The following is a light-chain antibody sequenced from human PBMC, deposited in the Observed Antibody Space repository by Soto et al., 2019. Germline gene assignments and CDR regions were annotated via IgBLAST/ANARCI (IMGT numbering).Light chain of an antibody. CDR3: QQYGSSPQT. J-gene: IGKJ1*01. CDR2: DTS. CDR1: QTVSSSH. V-gene: IGKV3-20*01. Sequence: EVVLAQSPGTLSLSPGERATLSCRASQTVSSSHLAWYQQKPGQSPRLLIYDTSSMATGIPDRFSGSGSGTDFTLTISRLEPEDFAVYYCQQYGSSPQTFGQGTKV.